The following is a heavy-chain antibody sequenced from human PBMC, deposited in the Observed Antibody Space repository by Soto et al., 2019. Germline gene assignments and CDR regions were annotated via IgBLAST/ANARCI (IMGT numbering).Heavy chain of an antibody. CDR2: FNDSGGST. CDR3: AKGCGRSWAVDYSMVV. V-gene: IGHV3-23*01. J-gene: IGHJ6*02. Sequence: GGSLRLSCVASGFSFSIYAMSWVRQAPGKGLEWVSVFNDSGGSTYYADSVKGRFSITIDNSRNTLYLQMNSLRAEVTAVYYCAKGCGRSWAVDYSMVVWGQGTTVTVSS. CDR1: GFSFSIYA. D-gene: IGHD6-13*01.